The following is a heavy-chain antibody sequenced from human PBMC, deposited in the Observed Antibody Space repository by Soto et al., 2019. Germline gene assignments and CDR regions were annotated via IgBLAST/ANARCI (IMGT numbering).Heavy chain of an antibody. V-gene: IGHV4-34*01. CDR1: GGSFSGYY. Sequence: QVQLQQWGAGLLKPSETLSLTCAVYGGSFSGYYWTWIRQSPEKGLEWIGEVNHSGTTYYNPSLKTRVTISVHTPKSQFSLKMSSVTAAGPAVSYCARGIGYCSRIKCSSSRRLRFDSWGQGTLVTVSS. CDR2: VNHSGTT. CDR3: ARGIGYCSRIKCSSSRRLRFDS. J-gene: IGHJ4*02. D-gene: IGHD2-2*01.